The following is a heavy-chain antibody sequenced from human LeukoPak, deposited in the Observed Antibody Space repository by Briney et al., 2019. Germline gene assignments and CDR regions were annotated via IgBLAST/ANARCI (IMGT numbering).Heavy chain of an antibody. CDR1: GGSISRYY. CDR2: KDYSGST. J-gene: IGHJ4*02. Sequence: SETLSLTCTVSGGSISRYYWSWIRQPPGKGLEWIGYKDYSGSTNYNRSLKSRVTISVDTSKNQCSLKLSSVTAADTAVYYCARDRNSGIFDYWGQGTLVTVSS. V-gene: IGHV4-59*01. CDR3: ARDRNSGIFDY. D-gene: IGHD4-23*01.